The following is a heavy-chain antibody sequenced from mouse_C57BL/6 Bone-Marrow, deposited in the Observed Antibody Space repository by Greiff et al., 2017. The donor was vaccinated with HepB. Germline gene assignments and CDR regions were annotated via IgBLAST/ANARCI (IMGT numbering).Heavy chain of an antibody. CDR2: INSDGGST. Sequence: EVNVVESGGGLVQPGESLKLSCESNEYEFPSHDMSWVRKTPEKRLELVAAINSDGGSTYYSDTMERRFIISRDNTKKTLYLQMSSLRSEDTALYYCARHVGLPPYWYFDVWGTGTTVTVSS. CDR1: EYEFPSHD. CDR3: ARHVGLPPYWYFDV. V-gene: IGHV5-2*01. D-gene: IGHD2-4*01. J-gene: IGHJ1*03.